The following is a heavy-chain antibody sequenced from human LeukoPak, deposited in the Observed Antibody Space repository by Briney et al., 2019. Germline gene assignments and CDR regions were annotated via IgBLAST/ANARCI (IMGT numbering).Heavy chain of an antibody. D-gene: IGHD3-10*01. V-gene: IGHV3-30*18. Sequence: PGGSLRLSCAASGFTFSSYGMHWVRQALGKGLEWVAVISYDGSNKYYADSVKGRFTISRDNSKNTLYLQMNSLRAEDTAVYYCAKLPLVYGSGSTNPVYYYGMDVWGQGTTVTVSS. CDR3: AKLPLVYGSGSTNPVYYYGMDV. J-gene: IGHJ6*02. CDR2: ISYDGSNK. CDR1: GFTFSSYG.